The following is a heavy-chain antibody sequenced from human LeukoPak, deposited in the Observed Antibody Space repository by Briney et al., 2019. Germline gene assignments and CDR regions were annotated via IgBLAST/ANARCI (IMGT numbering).Heavy chain of an antibody. Sequence: SETLSLTCTVSGGSISSYYWSWIRQPPGKGLEWIGYIYYSGSTNYNPSLKSRVTISVDTSKNQFSLKLSSVTAADTAVYYCARSFRDGYNSPLYYFDYCGQGTLVTVSS. CDR3: ARSFRDGYNSPLYYFDY. V-gene: IGHV4-59*08. J-gene: IGHJ4*02. D-gene: IGHD5-24*01. CDR1: GGSISSYY. CDR2: IYYSGST.